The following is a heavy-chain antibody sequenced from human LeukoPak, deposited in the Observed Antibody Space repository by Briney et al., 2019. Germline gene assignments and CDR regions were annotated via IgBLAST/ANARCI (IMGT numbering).Heavy chain of an antibody. CDR3: AKDLRYSRDLDAFDI. CDR1: GFSFSSYG. D-gene: IGHD6-13*01. V-gene: IGHV3-30*02. Sequence: GGSLRLSCAGSGFSFSSYGMHWVRQAPGKVLEWMAFIRSDGSNKYYADSVKGRFTISRDNSKNTLYLQMNSLRAEDTAVYYCAKDLRYSRDLDAFDIWGQGTMVTVSS. CDR2: IRSDGSNK. J-gene: IGHJ3*02.